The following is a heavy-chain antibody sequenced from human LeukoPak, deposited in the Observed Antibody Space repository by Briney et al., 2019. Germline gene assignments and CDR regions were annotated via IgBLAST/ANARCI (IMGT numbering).Heavy chain of an antibody. CDR1: GGSISSYY. Sequence: SETLSLTCAVYGGSISSYYWSWIRQPAGKGLEWIGRIYTSGSTNYNPSLKSRVTMSVDTSKNQFSLKLSSVTAADTAVYYCARDRGIVVVPAAYNYYYYGMDVWGQGTTVTVSS. CDR2: IYTSGST. V-gene: IGHV4-4*07. CDR3: ARDRGIVVVPAAYNYYYYGMDV. D-gene: IGHD2-2*01. J-gene: IGHJ6*02.